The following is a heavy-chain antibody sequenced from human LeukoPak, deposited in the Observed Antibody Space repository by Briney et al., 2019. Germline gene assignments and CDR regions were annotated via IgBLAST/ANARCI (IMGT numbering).Heavy chain of an antibody. Sequence: PGGSLRLSCAASGFTFSNYAMSWVRQAPGEGLEWVSSISSSSSYIYYADSVKGRFTISRDNAKNSLYLQTNSLRAEDTAVYYCARDLAAAGLDYWGQGTLVTVSS. CDR3: ARDLAAAGLDY. D-gene: IGHD6-13*01. CDR2: ISSSSSYI. CDR1: GFTFSNYA. V-gene: IGHV3-21*01. J-gene: IGHJ4*02.